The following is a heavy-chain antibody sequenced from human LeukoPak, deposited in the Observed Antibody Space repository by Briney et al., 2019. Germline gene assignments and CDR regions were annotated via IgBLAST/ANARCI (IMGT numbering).Heavy chain of an antibody. D-gene: IGHD1-7*01. CDR3: GGEGEGGELGDY. CDR1: GYTFTNFG. Sequence: ASVKVSCKASGYTFTNFGLSWVRPAPGQGLAWMGWISAYNGDTYYAQRFHGRVTMTTDTSTSTAYMELNRLRSDDTAVYYCGGEGEGGELGDYWGQGTLVTVSS. J-gene: IGHJ4*02. V-gene: IGHV1-18*01. CDR2: ISAYNGDT.